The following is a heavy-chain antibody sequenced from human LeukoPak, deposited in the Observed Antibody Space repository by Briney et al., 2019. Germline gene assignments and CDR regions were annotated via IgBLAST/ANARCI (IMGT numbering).Heavy chain of an antibody. J-gene: IGHJ4*02. Sequence: GGSLRLSCAASGFTFSDYAMSWIRQAPGQGLEWVSYISRSGDTIDYADSVKGRFSISRDNARNSLYLQMNSLRAEDTAVYYCAGYHWNSGVVYWGQGTLVTVSS. CDR2: ISRSGDTI. V-gene: IGHV3-11*01. D-gene: IGHD1-7*01. CDR1: GFTFSDYA. CDR3: AGYHWNSGVVY.